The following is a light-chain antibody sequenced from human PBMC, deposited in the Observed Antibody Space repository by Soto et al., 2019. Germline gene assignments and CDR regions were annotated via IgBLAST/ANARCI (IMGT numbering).Light chain of an antibody. CDR2: DDT. CDR3: CSYAGSSTWV. J-gene: IGLJ3*02. V-gene: IGLV2-23*01. Sequence: QSALTQPASVSGSPGQSITISCSGSSSDVGSYNLVSWYQQYPGKAPKLTIYDDTMRPSGVSNRFSGSKSGNTASLTISGLQAEDEADYYCCSYAGSSTWVFGGGTKLTVL. CDR1: SSDVGSYNL.